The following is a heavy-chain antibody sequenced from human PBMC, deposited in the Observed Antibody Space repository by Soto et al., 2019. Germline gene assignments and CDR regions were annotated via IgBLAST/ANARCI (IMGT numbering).Heavy chain of an antibody. CDR3: ARRVSAYYDF. J-gene: IGHJ4*02. Sequence: QVQLQESGPGLVKPSETLSLTCTVSGASVSRYYVAWIQQSPGKGLEWIGFLYSSGSTNYNSSLKSRVTISVDTSKTQFSLRLSSVTAADTAVYYCARRVSAYYDFWGQGTRVTVSS. CDR1: GASVSRYY. V-gene: IGHV4-59*02. CDR2: LYSSGST. D-gene: IGHD2-8*01.